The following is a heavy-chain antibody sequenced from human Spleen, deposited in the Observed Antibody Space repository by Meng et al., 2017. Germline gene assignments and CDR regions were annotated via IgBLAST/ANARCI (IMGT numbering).Heavy chain of an antibody. CDR3: TGHIDY. CDR2: IRNKANFYTT. Sequence: GESLKISCAASGFTFSDHYMDWVRQAPGKGLEWVGRIRNKANFYTTQYAASVKGRFIVSRDDSKNSLYLQMNSLKTEDTAVYYCTGHIDYWGQGTLVTVSS. J-gene: IGHJ4*02. V-gene: IGHV3-72*01. CDR1: GFTFSDHY.